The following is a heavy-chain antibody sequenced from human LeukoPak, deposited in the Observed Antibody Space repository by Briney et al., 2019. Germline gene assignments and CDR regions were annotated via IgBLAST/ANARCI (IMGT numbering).Heavy chain of an antibody. D-gene: IGHD2-21*01. J-gene: IGHJ6*03. CDR2: ISSSSSTI. CDR1: GFTSSSYS. CDR3: ARDVASYMDV. Sequence: GGSLRLSCAASGFTSSSYSMNWVRQPPGKGLEWVSYISSSSSTIYYAASVRGRFTISRDNAKNSLYLQMNSLRAEDTAVYYCARDVASYMDVWGKGTTVTVSS. V-gene: IGHV3-48*01.